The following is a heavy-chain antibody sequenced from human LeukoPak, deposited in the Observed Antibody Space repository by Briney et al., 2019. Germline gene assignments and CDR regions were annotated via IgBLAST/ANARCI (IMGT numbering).Heavy chain of an antibody. Sequence: ASVKVSCKASGYTFIRNGISWVRQAPGQGLEWMGWISPYNENTKYLQMLQGRVTLTTDTSTSTAYMELRSLTSDDTAVYYCARVVRYTALAYFDCWGQGTLVTVSS. CDR1: GYTFIRNG. CDR2: ISPYNENT. J-gene: IGHJ4*02. CDR3: ARVVRYTALAYFDC. D-gene: IGHD5-18*01. V-gene: IGHV1-18*01.